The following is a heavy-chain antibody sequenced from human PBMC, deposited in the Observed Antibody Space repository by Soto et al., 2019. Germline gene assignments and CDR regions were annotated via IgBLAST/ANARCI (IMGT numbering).Heavy chain of an antibody. Sequence: ESGGGLVQPGGSLRLSCAASGFTFSSYEMNWVRQAPGKGLEWVSYITSSGGTIYYADSVKGRFTISRDNAKNSLYLQMNSLRAEDTAVYYCARGNSPVNVYWGQGTLVTVSS. CDR1: GFTFSSYE. D-gene: IGHD3-16*02. V-gene: IGHV3-48*03. J-gene: IGHJ4*02. CDR3: ARGNSPVNVY. CDR2: ITSSGGTI.